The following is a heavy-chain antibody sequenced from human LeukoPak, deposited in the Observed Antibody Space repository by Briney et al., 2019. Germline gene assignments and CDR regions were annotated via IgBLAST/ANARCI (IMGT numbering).Heavy chain of an antibody. CDR2: INTNTGNP. V-gene: IGHV7-4-1*02. CDR1: GYTFTSYA. D-gene: IGHD1-1*01. J-gene: IGHJ6*02. Sequence: ASVKVSCKASGYTFTSYAMNWVRQAPGQGLEWMGWINTNTGNPTYAQGFTGRFVFSLDTSVSTAYLQISSLKAEDTAVYYCARDFNWNDGGNYYYYGMDVWGQGTTVTVSS. CDR3: ARDFNWNDGGNYYYYGMDV.